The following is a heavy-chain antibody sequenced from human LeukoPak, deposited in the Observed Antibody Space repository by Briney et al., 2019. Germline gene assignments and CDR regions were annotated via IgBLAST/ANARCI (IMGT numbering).Heavy chain of an antibody. Sequence: SETLSLTCTVSGGSISSYYWSWIRQPPGKGLEWIGYIYYSGSTNYNPSLKSRVTISVDTSKNQFSLKLSSVTAADTAVYYCARDGHCSGGSCYAVYDYWGQGTLVTVSS. CDR3: ARDGHCSGGSCYAVYDY. V-gene: IGHV4-59*01. J-gene: IGHJ4*02. CDR1: GGSISSYY. CDR2: IYYSGST. D-gene: IGHD2-15*01.